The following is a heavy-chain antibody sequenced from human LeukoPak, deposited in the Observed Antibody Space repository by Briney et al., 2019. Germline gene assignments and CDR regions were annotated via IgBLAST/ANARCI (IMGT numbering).Heavy chain of an antibody. D-gene: IGHD4-17*01. CDR1: GGTFSSYA. CDR3: ARSGGSRGTVTPPGDF. Sequence: SVKVSCKASGGTFSSYAISWVRQAPGQGLEWMGGIIPIFGTANYAQKFQGRLTITRDTSASTVYMDLSSLKSEDMAVYYCARSGGSRGTVTPPGDFWGQGTLVTVSS. CDR2: IIPIFGTA. V-gene: IGHV1-69*05. J-gene: IGHJ4*02.